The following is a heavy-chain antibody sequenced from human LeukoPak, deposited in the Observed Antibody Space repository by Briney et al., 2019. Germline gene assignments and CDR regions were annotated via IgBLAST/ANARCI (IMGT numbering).Heavy chain of an antibody. V-gene: IGHV3-30-3*01. CDR3: ASLILEWSPLNGDY. Sequence: GRPLRLSCAASGFTFSSYAMHWVRQAPGKGLEGVAVISYDGSNKYYADSVKGRFTISRDNSKNTLYLQMNSLRAEDTAVYYCASLILEWSPLNGDYWGQGTLVTVSS. D-gene: IGHD3-3*01. CDR2: ISYDGSNK. CDR1: GFTFSSYA. J-gene: IGHJ4*02.